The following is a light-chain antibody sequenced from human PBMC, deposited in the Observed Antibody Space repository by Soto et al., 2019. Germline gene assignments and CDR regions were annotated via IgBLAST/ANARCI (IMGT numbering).Light chain of an antibody. CDR3: QSFYSSLSGWV. CDR2: AVT. CDR1: SSNIGAGYD. J-gene: IGLJ3*02. Sequence: QSVLTQPPSVSGAPGQRATISCTGSSSNIGAGYDVHWYQQLPGTAPKLLIAAVTSRPSGVPDRFSGSKSGSSAYLAITGLQADDEADYYCQSFYSSLSGWVFGGGTKLTVL. V-gene: IGLV1-40*01.